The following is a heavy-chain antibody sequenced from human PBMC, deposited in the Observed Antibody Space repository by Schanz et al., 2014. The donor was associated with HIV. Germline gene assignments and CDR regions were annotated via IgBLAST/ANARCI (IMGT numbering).Heavy chain of an antibody. CDR1: GYTFTTYG. D-gene: IGHD2-21*01. V-gene: IGHV1-18*01. J-gene: IGHJ3*01. Sequence: QVQLVQSGAEVKKPGASVKVSCRASGYTFTTYGITWVRQAPGQGLEWMGWISGYKGNTNYAQKLQGRVTMTTDTSTSTAYMELSSLRSDDTAVYYCARGGYYRGVGDYYVTTFDYWGRGTKVTVSS. CDR2: ISGYKGNT. CDR3: ARGGYYRGVGDYYVTTFDY.